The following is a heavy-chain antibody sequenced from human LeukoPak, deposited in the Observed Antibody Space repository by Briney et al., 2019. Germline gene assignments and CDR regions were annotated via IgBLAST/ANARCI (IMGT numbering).Heavy chain of an antibody. J-gene: IGHJ3*02. D-gene: IGHD6-6*01. V-gene: IGHV4-59*01. CDR2: IYYSGST. Sequence: PSETLSLTCTVSGGSISSYYWSWIRQPPGKGLEWIGYIYYSGSTNYNPSLKSRVTISVDTSKNQFSLKLSSVTAADTAVYYCASLSSSSGADAFDIWGQGTMVTVSS. CDR3: ASLSSSSGADAFDI. CDR1: GGSISSYY.